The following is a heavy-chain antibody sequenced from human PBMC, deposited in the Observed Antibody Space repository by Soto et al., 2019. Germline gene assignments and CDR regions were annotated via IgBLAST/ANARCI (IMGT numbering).Heavy chain of an antibody. CDR3: ARHRRDCSGSDYFHAMDV. J-gene: IGHJ6*02. V-gene: IGHV4-34*01. CDR1: GGSFSGYY. CDR2: INHSGST. D-gene: IGHD2-21*02. Sequence: PSATLSLTCAVYGGSFSGYYWSWIRQPPGKGLECIWEINHSGSTNYNPSLKSRVTISVDTSKNQFSLKLSSVTASDTAIYYCARHRRDCSGSDYFHAMDVWGPGTAVTVSS.